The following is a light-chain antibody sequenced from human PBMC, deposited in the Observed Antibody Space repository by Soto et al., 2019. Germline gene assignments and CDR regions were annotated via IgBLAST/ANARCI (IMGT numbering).Light chain of an antibody. CDR2: WAS. CDR3: QQYLAYLT. CDR1: QTVLYSSNNKSA. V-gene: IGKV4-1*01. Sequence: DIVMTQSPDSLAVSLGERATINRKSSQTVLYSSNNKSALAWLQQKPGQPPKLLIYWASTRESGVPDRFSGSGSGTDFTLTISGLQAEDVAVYYCQQYLAYLTFGGGTKVEIK. J-gene: IGKJ4*01.